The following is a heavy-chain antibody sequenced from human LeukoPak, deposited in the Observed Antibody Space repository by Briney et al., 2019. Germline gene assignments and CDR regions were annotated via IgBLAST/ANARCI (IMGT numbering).Heavy chain of an antibody. CDR2: INFRGGTT. Sequence: GGSLRLSCAASGFTIRSNYMSWVRQAPGKGLEWVSSINFRGGTTYYADSVKGRFTISRDNSKNTLYLQMNSLRAEDAAVYYCAKGEQGVDYWGQGTLVTVSS. CDR3: AKGEQGVDY. CDR1: GFTIRSNY. D-gene: IGHD1/OR15-1a*01. V-gene: IGHV3-23*01. J-gene: IGHJ4*02.